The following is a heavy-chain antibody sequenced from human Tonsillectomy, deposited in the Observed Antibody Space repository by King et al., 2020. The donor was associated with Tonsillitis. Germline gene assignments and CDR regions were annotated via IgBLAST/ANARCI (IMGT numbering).Heavy chain of an antibody. CDR2: IYPGDSNT. CDR3: TNLAGFWTGSPYFDY. J-gene: IGHJ4*02. V-gene: IGHV5-51*01. D-gene: IGHD3/OR15-3a*01. Sequence: LQLVQSGAEVKKPGESLKISCKGSGYSFSTYWIGWVRQMPGKGLEWMGIIYPGDSNTIYSPSFVDQVTISADKSINTAYLQWSSLKASDTAIYYCTNLAGFWTGSPYFDYWGQGTLVTVSS. CDR1: GYSFSTYW.